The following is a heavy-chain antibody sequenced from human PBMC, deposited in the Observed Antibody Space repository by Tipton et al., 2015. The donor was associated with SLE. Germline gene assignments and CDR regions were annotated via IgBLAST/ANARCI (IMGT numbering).Heavy chain of an antibody. Sequence: TLSLTCTVSGGSISSYYWSWIRQPPGKGLEWIGYIYTSGSINYNPSLKSRVTISVDTSKNQFSLKLSSVTAADTAVYYCARDHRRDCTYTTCSDAFDLWGQGTMVTVSS. V-gene: IGHV4-4*09. CDR3: ARDHRRDCTYTTCSDAFDL. CDR1: GGSISSYY. CDR2: IYTSGSI. D-gene: IGHD2-2*01. J-gene: IGHJ3*01.